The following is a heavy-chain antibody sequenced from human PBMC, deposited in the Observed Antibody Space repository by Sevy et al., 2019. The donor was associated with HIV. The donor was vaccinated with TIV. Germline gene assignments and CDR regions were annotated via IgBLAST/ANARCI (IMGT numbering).Heavy chain of an antibody. D-gene: IGHD6-13*01. J-gene: IGHJ4*02. Sequence: LSLTCAASGFTFSSYDMHWVRQATGKGLEWVSAIGTAGDTYYPGSVKGRFTISRENAKNSLYLQMNSLRAGDTAVYYCARANGYSSSWALDYWGQGTLVTVSS. CDR3: ARANGYSSSWALDY. V-gene: IGHV3-13*01. CDR2: IGTAGDT. CDR1: GFTFSSYD.